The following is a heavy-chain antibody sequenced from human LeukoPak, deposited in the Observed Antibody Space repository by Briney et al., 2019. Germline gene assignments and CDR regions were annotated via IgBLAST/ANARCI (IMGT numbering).Heavy chain of an antibody. J-gene: IGHJ4*02. Sequence: GGSLRLSCAASGFTFSSYGMHWVRQAPGKGLEWVAFIRYDGSNKYYADSVKGRFTISRDNSKNTLYLQMNSLRAEDTAVYYCAKDTGKYSSGWTDYWGQGTLVTASS. CDR3: AKDTGKYSSGWTDY. CDR1: GFTFSSYG. CDR2: IRYDGSNK. D-gene: IGHD6-19*01. V-gene: IGHV3-30*02.